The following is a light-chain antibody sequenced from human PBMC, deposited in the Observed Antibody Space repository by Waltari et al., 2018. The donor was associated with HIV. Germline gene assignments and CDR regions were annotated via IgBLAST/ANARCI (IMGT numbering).Light chain of an antibody. J-gene: IGKJ1*01. CDR3: QQYYDWPRT. Sequence: EIVLTQSPATLSVSPGERATISCRASHSVSTNLAWYQQKHGQAPRLLIHGASTRAPGVAARFSGSASGTAFTLTISSLQSEDFALYYCQQYYDWPRTFGQGTKVE. V-gene: IGKV3-15*01. CDR1: HSVSTN. CDR2: GAS.